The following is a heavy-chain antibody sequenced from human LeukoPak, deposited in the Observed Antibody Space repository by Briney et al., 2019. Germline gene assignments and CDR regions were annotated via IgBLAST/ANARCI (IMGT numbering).Heavy chain of an antibody. V-gene: IGHV1-2*02. CDR3: ARASGFLNYYYYMDV. CDR2: INPNSGGT. Sequence: GASVKVSCKASGYTFTGYYMHWVRQAPGQGLEWMGWINPNSGGTNYAQKFQGRVTMTRDTSISTAYMELSSLRSEDTAVYYCARASGFLNYYYYMDVWGKGTTVTVSS. J-gene: IGHJ6*03. CDR1: GYTFTGYY. D-gene: IGHD6-19*01.